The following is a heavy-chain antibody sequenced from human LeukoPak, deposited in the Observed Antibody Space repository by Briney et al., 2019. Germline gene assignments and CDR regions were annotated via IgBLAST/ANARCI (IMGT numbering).Heavy chain of an antibody. J-gene: IGHJ4*02. D-gene: IGHD4-17*01. CDR3: ARRATVSKNRFDY. Sequence: SETLSLTCTVSGGSISSSSYYWSWIRQPPGKGLEWIGEINHSGSTNYNPSLKSRVTISVDTSKNQFSLKLSSVTAADTAVYYCARRATVSKNRFDYWGQGTLVTVSS. V-gene: IGHV4-39*07. CDR2: INHSGST. CDR1: GGSISSSSYY.